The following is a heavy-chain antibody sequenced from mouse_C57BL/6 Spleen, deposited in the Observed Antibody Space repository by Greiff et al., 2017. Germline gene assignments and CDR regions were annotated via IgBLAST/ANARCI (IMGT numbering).Heavy chain of an antibody. CDR3: ARGGYYGSLYYFDY. CDR2: IYPGSGST. CDR1: GYTFTSYW. V-gene: IGHV1-55*01. Sequence: VQLQQSGAELVKPGASVKMSCKASGYTFTSYWITWVKQRPGQGLEWIGDIYPGSGSTNYNEKFKSKATLTVDTSSSTAYMQLSSLTSEDSAVYYCARGGYYGSLYYFDYWGQGTTLTVSS. D-gene: IGHD1-1*01. J-gene: IGHJ2*01.